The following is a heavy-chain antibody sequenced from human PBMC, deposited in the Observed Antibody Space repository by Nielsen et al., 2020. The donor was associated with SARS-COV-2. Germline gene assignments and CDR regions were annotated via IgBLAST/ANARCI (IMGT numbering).Heavy chain of an antibody. CDR3: AKLGLDYYGSGSYYEGDAFDI. Sequence: SLKISCAASGFTFDDYAMHWVRQAPGKGLEWVSGISWNSGSIGYADSVKGRFTISRDNAKNSLYLQMNSLRAEDTALYYCAKLGLDYYGSGSYYEGDAFDIWGQGTMVTVSS. CDR1: GFTFDDYA. CDR2: ISWNSGSI. D-gene: IGHD3-10*01. J-gene: IGHJ3*02. V-gene: IGHV3-9*01.